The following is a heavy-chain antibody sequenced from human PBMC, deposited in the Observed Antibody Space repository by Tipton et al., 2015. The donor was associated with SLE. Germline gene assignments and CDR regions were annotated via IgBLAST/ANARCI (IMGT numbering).Heavy chain of an antibody. CDR1: GGSISSGGYS. CDR2: IYRSGST. D-gene: IGHD3-10*01. J-gene: IGHJ4*02. Sequence: TLSLTCAVSGGSISSGGYSWSWIRQPPGKGLEWIGYIYRSGSTFYNPSLKSRVTMSIDSSKNQFSLNLISVTAADTAVYYCARVGSKFNISSDYFEYLGQETLFTVSS. V-gene: IGHV4-30-2*01. CDR3: ARVGSKFNISSDYFEY.